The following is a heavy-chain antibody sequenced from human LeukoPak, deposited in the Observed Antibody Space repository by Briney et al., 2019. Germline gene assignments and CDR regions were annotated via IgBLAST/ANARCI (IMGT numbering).Heavy chain of an antibody. J-gene: IGHJ4*02. D-gene: IGHD2-21*02. V-gene: IGHV3-30-3*01. Sequence: GPLRLSCAASGFTFSNYPMHWVRQAPGKGLEWVAVISYDGGNRYHADSVKGRFTISRDNSKNTLYLQMSSLRVEDTAVYYCARENRWGLYFDYWGQGTLVTVST. CDR2: ISYDGGNR. CDR3: ARENRWGLYFDY. CDR1: GFTFSNYP.